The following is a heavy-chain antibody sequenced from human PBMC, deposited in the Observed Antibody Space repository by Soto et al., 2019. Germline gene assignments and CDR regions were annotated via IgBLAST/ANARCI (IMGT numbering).Heavy chain of an antibody. V-gene: IGHV3-30-3*01. J-gene: IGHJ6*02. CDR2: ISYDGSNK. CDR1: GFTFSSYA. Sequence: GGSLRLSCAASGFTFSSYAMHWVRQAPGKGLEWVAVISYDGSNKYYADSVKGRFTISRDNSKNTLYLQMNSLRAEDTAVYYCAREGGSYLSFIYYYGMDVWGQGTTVTVSS. D-gene: IGHD1-26*01. CDR3: AREGGSYLSFIYYYGMDV.